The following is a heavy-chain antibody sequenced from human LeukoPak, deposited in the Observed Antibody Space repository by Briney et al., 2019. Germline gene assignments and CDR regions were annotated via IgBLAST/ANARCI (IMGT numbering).Heavy chain of an antibody. J-gene: IGHJ4*02. CDR2: ISSSGSTI. D-gene: IGHD3-10*01. Sequence: VGALRLSGAAPGFTFSDYYMSWIREAPGKGLEWVSYISSSGSTIYYADSVKGRFTISRDNAKNSLYLQMNSLRAEDTAVYYCARDNYYGSGSYGFDYWGQGTLVSVSS. CDR1: GFTFSDYY. V-gene: IGHV3-11*01. CDR3: ARDNYYGSGSYGFDY.